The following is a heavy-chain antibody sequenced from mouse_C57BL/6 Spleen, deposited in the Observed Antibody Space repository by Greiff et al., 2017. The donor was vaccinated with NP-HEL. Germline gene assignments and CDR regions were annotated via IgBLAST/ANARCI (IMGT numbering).Heavy chain of an antibody. D-gene: IGHD2-4*01. V-gene: IGHV5-16*01. CDR3: AREDDYDSYWYFDV. Sequence: EVMLVESEGGLVQPGSSMKLSCTASGFTFSDYYMAWVRQVPEKGLEWVANINYDGSSTYYLDSLKSRFIISRDNAKNLLYLQMSILKSEDTATYYCAREDDYDSYWYFDVWGTGTTVTVSS. CDR2: INYDGSST. CDR1: GFTFSDYY. J-gene: IGHJ1*03.